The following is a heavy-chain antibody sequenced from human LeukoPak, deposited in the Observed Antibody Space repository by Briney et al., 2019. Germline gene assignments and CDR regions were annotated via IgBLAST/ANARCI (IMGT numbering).Heavy chain of an antibody. Sequence: GGSLRLSCAASGFTFSSYSMNWVRQAPGKGLEWVSSISSSSSYIYYADSVKGRFTISRDNAKNSLYLQMNSLRAEDTAVYYCAREIYSYGSNPGDGNYWGQGTLVTVSS. D-gene: IGHD5-18*01. V-gene: IGHV3-21*01. CDR3: AREIYSYGSNPGDGNY. CDR2: ISSSSSYI. J-gene: IGHJ4*02. CDR1: GFTFSSYS.